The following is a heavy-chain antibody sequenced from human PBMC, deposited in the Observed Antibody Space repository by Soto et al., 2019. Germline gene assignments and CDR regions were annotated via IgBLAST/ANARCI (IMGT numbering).Heavy chain of an antibody. V-gene: IGHV4-34*01. D-gene: IGHD1-26*01. J-gene: IGHJ4*02. CDR1: GGSFSGYH. CDR2: INHSGST. Sequence: SETLSLTCAVYGGSFSGYHWSWIRQPPGKGLEWIGEINHSGSTNYNPSLKSRVTISVDTSKNQFSLKLSSVTAADTAVYYCARVAGSYYYFDYWGQGTLVTVSS. CDR3: ARVAGSYYYFDY.